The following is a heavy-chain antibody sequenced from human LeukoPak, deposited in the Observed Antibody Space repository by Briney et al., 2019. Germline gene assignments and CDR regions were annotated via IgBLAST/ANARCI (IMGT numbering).Heavy chain of an antibody. D-gene: IGHD5-18*01. CDR3: ARGQLWALW. J-gene: IGHJ4*02. Sequence: PSETLSLTCAVYGGSFSGYYWSWIRQPPGKGLEWIGEINHSGSTNYNPSLKSRVTISVDTSKNQFSLKLSSVTAADTAVYYCARGQLWALWWGQGTLVTVSS. CDR1: GGSFSGYY. V-gene: IGHV4-34*01. CDR2: INHSGST.